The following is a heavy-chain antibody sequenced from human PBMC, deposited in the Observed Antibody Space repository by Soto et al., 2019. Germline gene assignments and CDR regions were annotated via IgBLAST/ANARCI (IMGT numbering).Heavy chain of an antibody. CDR3: ARDRAAAGILDYYYYYGMDV. CDR2: INTNTGNP. J-gene: IGHJ6*02. CDR1: GYTFTSYA. V-gene: IGHV7-4-1*01. Sequence: AASVKVSCKASGYTFTSYAMNWVRQAPGQGLEWMGWINTNTGNPTYAQGFTGRFVFSLDTSVSTAYLQICSLKAEDTAVYYCARDRAAAGILDYYYYYGMDVWGQGTTVTVSS. D-gene: IGHD6-13*01.